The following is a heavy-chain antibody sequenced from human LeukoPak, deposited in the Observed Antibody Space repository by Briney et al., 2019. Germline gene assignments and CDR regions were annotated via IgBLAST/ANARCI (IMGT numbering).Heavy chain of an antibody. V-gene: IGHV3-11*04. CDR1: GFTFSDYY. CDR2: ISSSGSTI. Sequence: GGSLRLSCAASGFTFSDYYMSWIRQAPGRGLEWVSYISSSGSTIYYADSVKGRFTISRDNAKNSLYLQMNSLRAEDTAVYYCAKDLYGGNSVPEDYWGQGTLVTVSS. J-gene: IGHJ4*02. CDR3: AKDLYGGNSVPEDY. D-gene: IGHD4-23*01.